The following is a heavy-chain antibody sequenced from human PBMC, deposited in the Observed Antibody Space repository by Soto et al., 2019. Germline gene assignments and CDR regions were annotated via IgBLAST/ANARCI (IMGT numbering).Heavy chain of an antibody. D-gene: IGHD6-13*01. Sequence: PGGSLRLSCAASVFTFGSYGMHWVRQAPGKGLEWVAVTSYDGSNRYYGDSVKGRFTISRDNSKNTLYLQMNSLRAEDTAVYYCAKLRSSSWTQYAFDIWGHGTMVTVSS. CDR1: VFTFGSYG. CDR3: AKLRSSSWTQYAFDI. CDR2: TSYDGSNR. V-gene: IGHV3-30*18. J-gene: IGHJ3*02.